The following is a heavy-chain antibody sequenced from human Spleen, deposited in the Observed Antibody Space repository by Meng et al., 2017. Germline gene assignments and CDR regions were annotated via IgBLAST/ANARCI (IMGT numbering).Heavy chain of an antibody. D-gene: IGHD2-15*01. CDR3: TRKSVGYCSGGSCYSGGVY. V-gene: IGHV3-49*03. CDR1: GFTFGDYA. CDR2: IRSKAYGGTT. Sequence: GGSLRLSCTASGFTFGDYAMSWFRQAPGKGLEWVGFIRSKAYGGTTEYAASVKGRFTISRDDSKSIAYLQMNSLKTEDTAVYYCTRKSVGYCSGGSCYSGGVYWGQGTLVTVSS. J-gene: IGHJ4*02.